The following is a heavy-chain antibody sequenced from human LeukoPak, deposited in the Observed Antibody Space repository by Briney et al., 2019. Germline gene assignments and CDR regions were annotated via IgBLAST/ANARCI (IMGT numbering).Heavy chain of an antibody. CDR3: AREGVSSTSCYYFDY. J-gene: IGHJ4*02. Sequence: GGSLRLSCAASGFTFSSYDMHWVRQAPGKGLEWVANIKQDGSEKYYVDSVKGRFTISRDNAKNSLYLQMNSLRAEDTAVYYCAREGVSSTSCYYFDYWGQGTLVTVSS. CDR2: IKQDGSEK. V-gene: IGHV3-7*01. CDR1: GFTFSSYD. D-gene: IGHD2-2*01.